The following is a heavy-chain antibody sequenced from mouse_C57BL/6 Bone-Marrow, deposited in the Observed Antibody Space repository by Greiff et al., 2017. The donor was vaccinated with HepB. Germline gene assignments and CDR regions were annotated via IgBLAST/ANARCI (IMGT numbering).Heavy chain of an antibody. CDR2: IDPENGDT. V-gene: IGHV14-4*01. J-gene: IGHJ2*01. CDR1: GFNIKDDY. Sequence: VQLQQSGAELVRPGASVKLSCTASGFNIKDDYMHWVKQRPEQGLEWIGWIDPENGDTEYASKFQGKATITADTSSNTAYLQLSSLTSEDTAVYYCTTGDSSGYEYFDYWGQGTTLTVSS. CDR3: TTGDSSGYEYFDY. D-gene: IGHD3-2*02.